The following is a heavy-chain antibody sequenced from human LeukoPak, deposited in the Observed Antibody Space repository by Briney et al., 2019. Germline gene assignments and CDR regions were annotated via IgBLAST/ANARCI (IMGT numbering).Heavy chain of an antibody. CDR2: ISASGSTI. Sequence: GGSLRLSCAASGFTFSDYYMNWIRQAPGKGLEWVSYISASGSTIYYADSVKGRSTISRDNAKNSLFLQMNSLRAEDTAVYYCARDGGYCSTSDCPRWFDPWGRGTLVTVSS. CDR1: GFTFSDYY. V-gene: IGHV3-11*01. J-gene: IGHJ5*02. D-gene: IGHD2-2*03. CDR3: ARDGGYCSTSDCPRWFDP.